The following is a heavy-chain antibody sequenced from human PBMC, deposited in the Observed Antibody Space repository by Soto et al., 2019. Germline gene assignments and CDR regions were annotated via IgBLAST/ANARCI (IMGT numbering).Heavy chain of an antibody. CDR2: IYYSGSV. J-gene: IGHJ5*02. CDR1: VGSISSHY. CDR3: ASSPSLNWFDA. V-gene: IGHV4-59*11. Sequence: SEPLSLTCNVSVGSISSHYWSWIRQPPGKGLEWIAYIYYSGSVSYNPSLKSRLTISIDTSKKQFSLKLTSVTAADTAVYYCASSPSLNWFDAWGQGTLVTVSS.